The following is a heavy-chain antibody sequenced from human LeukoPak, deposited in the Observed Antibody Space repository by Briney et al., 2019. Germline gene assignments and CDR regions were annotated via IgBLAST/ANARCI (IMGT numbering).Heavy chain of an antibody. V-gene: IGHV3-74*01. J-gene: IGHJ4*02. D-gene: IGHD2-15*01. CDR1: GFTFSSYA. CDR2: INSDGSST. CDR3: TREVWYDALSFDY. Sequence: GGSLRLSCAASGFTFSSYAMHWVRQAPGKGLVWVSRINSDGSSTSYADSVKGRFTISRDNAKNTLYLQMNSLTTEDTAVYYCTREVWYDALSFDYWGQGTLVSVSS.